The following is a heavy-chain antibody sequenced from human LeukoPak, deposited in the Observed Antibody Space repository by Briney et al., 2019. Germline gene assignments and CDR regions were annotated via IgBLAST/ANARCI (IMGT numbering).Heavy chain of an antibody. V-gene: IGHV4-34*01. CDR2: INHREYT. CDR1: TDSFNDYF. J-gene: IGHJ6*03. Sequence: PSETLSLTCAVYTDSFNDYFWSWIRQSPGKGLEWIGEINHREYTNYNPPLRSRVTISVDTAKKQFSLKLGSVTAADTAVYYCARGYYYMDVWDKGAAVTVSS. CDR3: ARGYYYMDV.